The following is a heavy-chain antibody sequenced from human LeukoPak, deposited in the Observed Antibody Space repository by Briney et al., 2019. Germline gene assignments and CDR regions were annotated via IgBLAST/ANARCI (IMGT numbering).Heavy chain of an antibody. CDR1: GYSFTNYW. V-gene: IGHV5-51*01. CDR3: ARRDTSMAYFDY. J-gene: IGHJ4*02. D-gene: IGHD5-18*01. CDR2: IYPGDSDT. Sequence: GESLKISCKGSGYSFTNYWIACVRQMPGKGLEWMGIIYPGDSDTRYSPSFQGQVTISADKSISTAYLQWSSLKASDTAMYYCARRDTSMAYFDYWGQGTLVTVSS.